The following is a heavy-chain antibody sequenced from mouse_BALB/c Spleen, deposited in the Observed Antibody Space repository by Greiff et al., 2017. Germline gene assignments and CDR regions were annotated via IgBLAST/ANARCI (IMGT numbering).Heavy chain of an antibody. D-gene: IGHD2-4*01. V-gene: IGHV5-12-1*01. CDR3: ARQWSPYYDYDGFAY. J-gene: IGHJ3*01. Sequence: EVQVVESGGGLVKPGGSLKLSCAASGFAFSSYDMSWVRQTPEKRLEWVAYISSGGGSTYYPDTVKGRFTISRDNAKNTLYLQMSSLKSEDTAMYYCARQWSPYYDYDGFAYWGQGTLVTVSA. CDR1: GFAFSSYD. CDR2: ISSGGGST.